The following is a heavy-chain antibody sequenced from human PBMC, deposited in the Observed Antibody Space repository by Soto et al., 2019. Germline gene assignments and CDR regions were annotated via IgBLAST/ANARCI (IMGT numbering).Heavy chain of an antibody. J-gene: IGHJ4*02. D-gene: IGHD1-26*01. V-gene: IGHV4-31*03. Sequence: PSETLSLTCTVSGGSISSGGYYRTWIRQFPGKGLEWIGYVHYSGSAHYNPSLTSRLTMSVDTSKNQFSLNLSSVTAADSAVYYCARVEYGGSSPFDFWGQGTLVTVSS. CDR2: VHYSGSA. CDR3: ARVEYGGSSPFDF. CDR1: GGSISSGGYY.